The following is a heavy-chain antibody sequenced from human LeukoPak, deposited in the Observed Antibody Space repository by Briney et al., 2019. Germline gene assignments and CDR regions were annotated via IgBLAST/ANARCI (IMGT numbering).Heavy chain of an antibody. V-gene: IGHV3-9*01. Sequence: GGSLRLSCAASGFTFDDYAMHWVRQAPGKGLEWVSGISWNSGSIGYADSVKGRFTISRDNAKNSLYLQMNSLRAEDTALYYCAKGYSYGYVIDYWGQGILVTVSS. CDR2: ISWNSGSI. CDR1: GFTFDDYA. D-gene: IGHD5-18*01. J-gene: IGHJ4*02. CDR3: AKGYSYGYVIDY.